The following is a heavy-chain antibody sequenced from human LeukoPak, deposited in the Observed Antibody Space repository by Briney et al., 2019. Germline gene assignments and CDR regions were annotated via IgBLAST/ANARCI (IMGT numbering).Heavy chain of an antibody. D-gene: IGHD5-18*01. V-gene: IGHV3-23*01. CDR1: GFILNNHA. Sequence: GGSMRLSYAASGFILNNHAMSWVRQAPGKGLQWISVISGSGRTIEYEDSVKGRFTISRDNSKNTLSLQMNSLRVEDTAIYYCAKNVMVKRYIDYWGQGTLVTVSS. CDR3: AKNVMVKRYIDY. CDR2: ISGSGRTI. J-gene: IGHJ4*02.